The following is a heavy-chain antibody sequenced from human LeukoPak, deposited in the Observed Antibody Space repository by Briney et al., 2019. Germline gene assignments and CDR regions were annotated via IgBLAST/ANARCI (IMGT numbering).Heavy chain of an antibody. D-gene: IGHD1-1*01. V-gene: IGHV3-74*01. CDR3: ARPNWNGPNWFDP. J-gene: IGHJ5*02. Sequence: PGGSLRLSCAASGFTFSSYWMHWVRQAPGKGLVWVSRINSDGSRTSYADSVKGRFTISRDNAKNTLYLQMNSLRAEDTAVYYCARPNWNGPNWFDPWGQGTLVTVSS. CDR2: INSDGSRT. CDR1: GFTFSSYW.